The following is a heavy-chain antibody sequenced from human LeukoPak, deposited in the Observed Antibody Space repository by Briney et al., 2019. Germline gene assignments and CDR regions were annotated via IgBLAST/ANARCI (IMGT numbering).Heavy chain of an antibody. V-gene: IGHV3-11*01. J-gene: IGHJ4*02. Sequence: GGSLRLSCAASGFTFSDYYMSWIRQAPGKGLEWVSYISSSGSTIYYADSVKGRFTISRDNAKNSLYLQMNSLRAEDTAVYYCARDPSRGGSEYYFDYWGQGTLVTVSS. CDR1: GFTFSDYY. CDR3: ARDPSRGGSEYYFDY. D-gene: IGHD3-16*01. CDR2: ISSSGSTI.